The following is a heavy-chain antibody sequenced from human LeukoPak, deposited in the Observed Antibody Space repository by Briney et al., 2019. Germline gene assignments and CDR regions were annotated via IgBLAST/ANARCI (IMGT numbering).Heavy chain of an antibody. V-gene: IGHV3-23*01. CDR3: AKGSSGYGGYMAYDY. D-gene: IGHD5-12*01. J-gene: IGHJ4*02. CDR2: ISGSGGST. CDR1: GFTFSSYA. Sequence: GGSLSLSCAASGFTFSSYAMSWVRQAPGKGLEWVSAISGSGGSTYYADSVKGRFTISRDNSRNTLYLQMNSLRAEDTAVYYCAKGSSGYGGYMAYDYWGQGTMVTVSS.